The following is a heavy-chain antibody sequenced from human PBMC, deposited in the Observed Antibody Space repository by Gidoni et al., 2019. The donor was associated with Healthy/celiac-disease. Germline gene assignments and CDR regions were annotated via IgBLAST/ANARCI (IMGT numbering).Heavy chain of an antibody. D-gene: IGHD3-22*01. CDR1: GGSISRSNW. V-gene: IGHV4-4*02. CDR2: IYHSGST. CDR3: ARDPYYEGAFDI. J-gene: IGHJ3*02. Sequence: QVQLQESGPGLVKPSGTLSLTCAVSGGSISRSNWWSVVRQPPGKGLVWIGEIYHSGSTNYNPSLKSRVTISVDKSKTQFSLKLSSVTAADTAVYYCARDPYYEGAFDIWGQGTMVTVSS.